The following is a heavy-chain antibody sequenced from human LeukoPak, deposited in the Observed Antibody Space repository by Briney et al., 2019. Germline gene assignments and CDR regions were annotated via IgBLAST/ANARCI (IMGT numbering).Heavy chain of an antibody. CDR2: ITWNRDNI. CDR1: GFTFDDYA. CDR3: AKDLSSAITSALVLGV. D-gene: IGHD3-22*01. Sequence: PGGSLRLSCTVFGFTFDDYAMHWVRHTPGKGLEWVAGITWNRDNIGYGDSVKGRFTISRDNVKNVLYLQMNSLRPEDTALYYCAKDLSSAITSALVLGVWGQGTTV. V-gene: IGHV3-9*01. J-gene: IGHJ6*02.